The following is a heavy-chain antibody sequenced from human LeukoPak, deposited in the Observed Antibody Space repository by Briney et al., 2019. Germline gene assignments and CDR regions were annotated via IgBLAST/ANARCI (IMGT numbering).Heavy chain of an antibody. CDR1: GGTFSSYA. V-gene: IGHV1-69*06. Sequence: SVKVSCKASGGTFSSYAISWVRQAPGQGLEWMGGIIPIFGTANYAQKFQGRVTITADKSTSTAYMELSSLRSEDTAVYYCARSITGTTYYYYGMDVWGQGTTVTVSS. J-gene: IGHJ6*02. CDR3: ARSITGTTYYYYGMDV. D-gene: IGHD1-7*01. CDR2: IIPIFGTA.